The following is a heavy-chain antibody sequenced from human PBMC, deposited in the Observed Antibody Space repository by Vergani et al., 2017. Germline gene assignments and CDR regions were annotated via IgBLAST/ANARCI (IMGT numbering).Heavy chain of an antibody. J-gene: IGHJ6*02. CDR2: ISAYNGNT. CDR1: GYTFTSYG. D-gene: IGHD3-3*01. Sequence: QVQLVQSGAEVKKPGSSVKVSCKASGYTFTSYGISWVRQAPGQGLEWMGWISAYNGNTNYAQKLQGRVTMTTDTSTSTAYMELRSLRSDDTAVYYCAREFSGIDFWRGYYKGYYYYGMDVWGQGTTVTVSS. V-gene: IGHV1-18*04. CDR3: AREFSGIDFWRGYYKGYYYYGMDV.